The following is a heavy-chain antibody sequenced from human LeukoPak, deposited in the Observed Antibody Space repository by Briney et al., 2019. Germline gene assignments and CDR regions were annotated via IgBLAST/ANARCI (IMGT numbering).Heavy chain of an antibody. V-gene: IGHV4-34*01. J-gene: IGHJ5*02. CDR3: AKKDIVVVPAAMGGHNWFDP. CDR2: INHSGST. Sequence: SETLSLTCAVYGGSLSGYYWSWIRQPPGKGLEWIGEINHSGSTNYNPSLKSRVTISVDTSKNQFSLKLSSVTAADTAVYYCAKKDIVVVPAAMGGHNWFDPWGQGTLVTVSS. CDR1: GGSLSGYY. D-gene: IGHD2-2*01.